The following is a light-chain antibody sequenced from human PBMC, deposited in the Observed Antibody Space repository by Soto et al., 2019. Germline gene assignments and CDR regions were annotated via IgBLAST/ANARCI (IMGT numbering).Light chain of an antibody. V-gene: IGLV2-14*01. Sequence: QSVLTQPASVSGSPGQSITISCTGTNSDIGAYKYVSWYQQYPGKAPKLIIYEVINRPSGVSYRFSGSKSGNTASLTISGLQAEDEGDYYCTSFAPGRIYVFGSGTKVTV. CDR2: EVI. CDR1: NSDIGAYKY. J-gene: IGLJ1*01. CDR3: TSFAPGRIYV.